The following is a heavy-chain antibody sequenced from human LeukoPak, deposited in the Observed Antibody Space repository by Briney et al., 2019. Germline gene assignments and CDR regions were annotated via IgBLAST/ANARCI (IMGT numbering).Heavy chain of an antibody. CDR1: GFTFSDYY. CDR3: ARAVVRGVTLDY. V-gene: IGHV3-11*06. D-gene: IGHD3-10*01. J-gene: IGHJ4*02. CDR2: ISSSSYT. Sequence: PGGSLRLSCAASGFTFSDYYMSWIRQAPGKGLEWVSYISSSSYTNYADSVKGRFTISRDNSKSTLYLQMNSLKIEDTAVYYCARAVVRGVTLDYWGQGTLVTVSS.